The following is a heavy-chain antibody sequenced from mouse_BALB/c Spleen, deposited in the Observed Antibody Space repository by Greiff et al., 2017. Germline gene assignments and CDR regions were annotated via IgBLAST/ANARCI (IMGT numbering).Heavy chain of an antibody. Sequence: EVQRVESGGGLVKPGGSLKLSCAASGFTFSSYTMSWVRQTPEKRLEWVATISSGGSYTYYPDSVKGRFTISRDNAKNTLYLQMSSLKSEDTAMYYCTRDRSTMITTAWFAYWGQGTLVTVSA. D-gene: IGHD2-4*01. J-gene: IGHJ3*01. CDR2: ISSGGSYT. V-gene: IGHV5-6-4*01. CDR1: GFTFSSYT. CDR3: TRDRSTMITTAWFAY.